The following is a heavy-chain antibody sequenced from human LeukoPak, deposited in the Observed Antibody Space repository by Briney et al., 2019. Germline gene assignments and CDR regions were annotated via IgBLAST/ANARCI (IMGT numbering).Heavy chain of an antibody. V-gene: IGHV3-21*01. J-gene: IGHJ4*02. Sequence: GGSLRLSCAASGFTFSSYAMSWVRQAPGKGLEWVSSISSSSSYIYYADSVKGRFTISRDNAKNSLYLQMNSLRAEDTAVYYCARDWRDGYNKKGHYFDYWGQGTLVAVSS. CDR1: GFTFSSYA. D-gene: IGHD5-24*01. CDR3: ARDWRDGYNKKGHYFDY. CDR2: ISSSSSYI.